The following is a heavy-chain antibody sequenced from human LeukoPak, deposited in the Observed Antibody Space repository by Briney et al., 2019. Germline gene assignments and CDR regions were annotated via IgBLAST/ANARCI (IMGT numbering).Heavy chain of an antibody. CDR2: ISGSGGST. J-gene: IGHJ4*02. CDR3: AKDYGSGSYYRY. CDR1: GFTFSSYA. Sequence: PGGSLRLSCAASGFTFSSYAMSWVRQAPGKGLEWVSAISGSGGSTYYADSVKGRFTISRDNCKNTLYLQMNSLRAEDTALYYCAKDYGSGSYYRYWGQGTLVTVSS. D-gene: IGHD3-10*01. V-gene: IGHV3-23*01.